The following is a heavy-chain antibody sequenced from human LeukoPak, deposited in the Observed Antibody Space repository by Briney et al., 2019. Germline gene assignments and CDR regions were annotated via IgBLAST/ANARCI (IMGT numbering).Heavy chain of an antibody. D-gene: IGHD3-16*01. Sequence: PSETLSLTCTVSGGSISSYYWSWIRQPPGKGLEWIGYIYYSGSTNYNPSLKSRVTISVDTSKNQFSLKLSSVTAADTAVYYCARAFPLFGFSTRYYFDYWGQGTLVTVSS. CDR3: ARAFPLFGFSTRYYFDY. CDR2: IYYSGST. J-gene: IGHJ4*02. V-gene: IGHV4-59*12. CDR1: GGSISSYY.